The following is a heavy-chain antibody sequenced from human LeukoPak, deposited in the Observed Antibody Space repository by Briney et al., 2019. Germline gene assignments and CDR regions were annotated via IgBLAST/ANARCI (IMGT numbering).Heavy chain of an antibody. J-gene: IGHJ6*02. D-gene: IGHD2-15*01. Sequence: GESLKISCKGSGYSFTSYWIGWVRPMPGKGLEWVGIIYPGDSDTRYSPSFQGQVTISADKSISTAYLQWSSLKASDTAMYYCARQESVVAARSYGMDVWGQGTTVTVSS. CDR2: IYPGDSDT. V-gene: IGHV5-51*01. CDR3: ARQESVVAARSYGMDV. CDR1: GYSFTSYW.